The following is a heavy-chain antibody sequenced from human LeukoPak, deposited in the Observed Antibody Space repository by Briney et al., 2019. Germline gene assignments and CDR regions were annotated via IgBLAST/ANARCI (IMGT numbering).Heavy chain of an antibody. J-gene: IGHJ4*02. D-gene: IGHD2-8*01. CDR1: GFTFSSYS. V-gene: IGHV3-23*01. Sequence: PGGSLRLSCAASGFTFSSYSVSWVRQAPGKGLEWVSSISGSGGSTYSADSVKGRFTISRDNSKNTLYLQMNSLSAEDTALYYCAKDRSCTNDICHGDFDYWGQGTLVTVSS. CDR2: ISGSGGST. CDR3: AKDRSCTNDICHGDFDY.